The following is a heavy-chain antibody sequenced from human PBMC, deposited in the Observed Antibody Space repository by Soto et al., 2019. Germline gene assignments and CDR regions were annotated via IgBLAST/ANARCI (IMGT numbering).Heavy chain of an antibody. D-gene: IGHD2-15*01. Sequence: SETLSLTCSVSGYSVSSSDYYWAWIRQPPGKGLEWIGSMLYSGLTYYNPSLKSRVTLSVDTSKNQFSVRLNSVTASDTAVYYCAPLSVSLSGPYGIHVWGQGATVTSP. CDR2: MLYSGLT. J-gene: IGHJ6*02. CDR3: APLSVSLSGPYGIHV. CDR1: GYSVSSSDYY. V-gene: IGHV4-39*01.